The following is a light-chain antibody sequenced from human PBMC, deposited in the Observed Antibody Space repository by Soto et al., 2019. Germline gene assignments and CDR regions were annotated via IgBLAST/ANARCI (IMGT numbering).Light chain of an antibody. V-gene: IGLV2-11*01. CDR1: SSDVGGYNY. CDR3: CSYAVSYTLV. Sequence: QSALTQPRSVSGSPGQSVTISCTGTSSDVGGYNYVSWYQQHPGKAPKLMISDVSKRPSGVPDRFSGSKSGNTASLTISGRQAEDDADYCCCSYAVSYTLVFGGVTKVTVL. J-gene: IGLJ3*02. CDR2: DVS.